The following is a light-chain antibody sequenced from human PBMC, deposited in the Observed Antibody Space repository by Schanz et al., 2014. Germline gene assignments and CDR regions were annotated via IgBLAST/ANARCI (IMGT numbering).Light chain of an antibody. V-gene: IGLV2-14*01. CDR3: SSYTGSSTPV. J-gene: IGLJ3*02. CDR2: DVT. Sequence: QSALTQPASVSGSPGQSITISCTGTSSDIGAYNYVSWYQQHPYRAPKLVLYDVTNRPSGVSNRFSGSKSGNTASLTISGLQAEDEADYYCSSYTGSSTPVFGGGTKLTVL. CDR1: SSDIGAYNY.